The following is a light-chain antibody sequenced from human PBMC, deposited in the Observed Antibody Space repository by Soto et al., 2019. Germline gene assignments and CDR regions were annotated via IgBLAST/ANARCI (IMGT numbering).Light chain of an antibody. CDR2: GNN. CDR1: SSNIGTNY. V-gene: IGLV1-47*01. J-gene: IGLJ3*02. CDR3: AVWDDSLSGVV. Sequence: QSVLTQPTSASGTPGQTVTISSSGSSSNIGTNYVFWYQQLPGTAPKLLIYGNNQRPPGVPDRFSGSRSGTSASLAISGLRPEDEADYYCAVWDDSLSGVVFGGGTKLTVL.